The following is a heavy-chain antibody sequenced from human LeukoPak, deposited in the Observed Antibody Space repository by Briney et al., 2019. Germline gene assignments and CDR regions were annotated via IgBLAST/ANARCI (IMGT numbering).Heavy chain of an antibody. CDR1: GFDFSTYA. CDR3: SRDRLGGLDL. CDR2: ISTMSNYI. D-gene: IGHD5-12*01. J-gene: IGHJ5*02. Sequence: GGSLRLSCAASGFDFSTYAINWVRQAPGKGLEWVSSISTMSNYIFYGDSVKGRFTISRDNAKNSVYLQMNSLRPEDTAVYYCSRDRLGGLDLWGQGTLVTASS. V-gene: IGHV3-21*01.